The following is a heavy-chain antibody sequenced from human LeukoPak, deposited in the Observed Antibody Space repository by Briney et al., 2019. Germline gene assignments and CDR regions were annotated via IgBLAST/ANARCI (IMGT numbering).Heavy chain of an antibody. CDR2: ISTGGSTI. J-gene: IGHJ4*02. Sequence: GGFLRLSCAASGFTFSSYEMNWVRQAPGKGLEWGSYISTGGSTIYFADSVKGRFTISRDNAKNSLYLQMNSLRAEDTAVYYCAREVGATTDYWGQGTLVTVSS. V-gene: IGHV3-48*03. D-gene: IGHD1-26*01. CDR3: AREVGATTDY. CDR1: GFTFSSYE.